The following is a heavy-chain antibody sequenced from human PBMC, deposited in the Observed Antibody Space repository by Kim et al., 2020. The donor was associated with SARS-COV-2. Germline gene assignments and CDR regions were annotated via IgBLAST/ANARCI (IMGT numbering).Heavy chain of an antibody. CDR2: INTNTGNP. D-gene: IGHD6-13*01. V-gene: IGHV7-4-1*02. CDR3: ARGDSSSWYYYYGMDV. CDR1: GYTFTSYA. Sequence: ASVKVSCKASGYTFTSYAMNWVRQAPGQGLEWIGWINTNTGNPTYAQGFTGRFVFSLDTSVSTAYLQISSLKAEDTAVYYCARGDSSSWYYYYGMDVWGQGTTVTVSS. J-gene: IGHJ6*02.